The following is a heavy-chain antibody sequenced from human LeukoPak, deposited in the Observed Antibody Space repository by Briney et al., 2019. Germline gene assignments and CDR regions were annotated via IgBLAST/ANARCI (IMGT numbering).Heavy chain of an antibody. Sequence: SETLSLTCSVSGGSISSSGDYWGWLRQPPGKGLEMIATFYYSGSTYYNPSVKRRVAVSVDTSKNQFSLKLISVTAADAAVYYCASQDYGYYFDYWGQGTLVTVSS. CDR1: GGSISSSGDY. V-gene: IGHV4-39*07. D-gene: IGHD4-17*01. J-gene: IGHJ4*02. CDR2: FYYSGST. CDR3: ASQDYGYYFDY.